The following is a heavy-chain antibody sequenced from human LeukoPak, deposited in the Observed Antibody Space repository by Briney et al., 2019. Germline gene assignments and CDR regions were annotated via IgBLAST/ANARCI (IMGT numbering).Heavy chain of an antibody. CDR3: ARGPPLGYCSSTSCYPDY. V-gene: IGHV3-74*01. Sequence: GGSLRLSCAASGFTFSSYWMHWVRQAPGKGLVWVSRINSDGSSTSYADSVKGRFTISRDNAKNTLYLQMNSLRAEDTAVYYCARGPPLGYCSSTSCYPDYWGQGTLVTVSS. CDR1: GFTFSSYW. CDR2: INSDGSST. D-gene: IGHD2-2*01. J-gene: IGHJ4*02.